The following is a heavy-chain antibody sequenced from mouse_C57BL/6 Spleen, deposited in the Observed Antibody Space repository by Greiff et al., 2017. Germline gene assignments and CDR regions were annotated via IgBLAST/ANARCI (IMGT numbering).Heavy chain of an antibody. J-gene: IGHJ2*01. CDR2: ISYSGST. CDR3: ARGNQRYFDY. CDR1: GYSITSDY. V-gene: IGHV3-8*01. Sequence: EVNVVESGPGLAKPSQTLSLTCSVTGYSITSDYWNWIRKFPGNKLAYMGYISYSGSTYYNPSLKSRLSITRDTSKNQYYLQLNSVTTEDTATYYCARGNQRYFDYWGQGTTLTVSS.